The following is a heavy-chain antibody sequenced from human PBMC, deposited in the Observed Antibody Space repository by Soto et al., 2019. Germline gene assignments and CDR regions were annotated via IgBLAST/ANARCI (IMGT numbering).Heavy chain of an antibody. J-gene: IGHJ3*02. Sequence: ASVKVSCKASGYTFTSYDINWVRQAPGQGLEWMGIINPSGGSTSYAQKFQGRVAMTRDTSTSTVYMELSSLRSEDTAVYYCARQSQWPDAFDIWGQGTMVTVSS. CDR1: GYTFTSYD. D-gene: IGHD6-19*01. V-gene: IGHV1-46*03. CDR3: ARQSQWPDAFDI. CDR2: INPSGGST.